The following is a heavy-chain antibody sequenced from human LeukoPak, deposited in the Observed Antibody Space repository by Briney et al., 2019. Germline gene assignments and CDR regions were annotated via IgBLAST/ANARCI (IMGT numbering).Heavy chain of an antibody. V-gene: IGHV1-2*02. J-gene: IGHJ3*02. CDR2: INPKSGGT. Sequence: ASVKVSCKASGYTFTGYYMHWVRQAPGEGLEWMGWINPKSGGTNYAQKFQGRVTMTRDTSISTAYMELSRLRFDGTAVYYCAREWDYPDAFDIWGQGTMVTVSS. CDR3: AREWDYPDAFDI. D-gene: IGHD1-7*01. CDR1: GYTFTGYY.